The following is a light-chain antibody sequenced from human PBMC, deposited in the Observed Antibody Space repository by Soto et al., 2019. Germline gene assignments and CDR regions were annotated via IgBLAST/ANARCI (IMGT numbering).Light chain of an antibody. V-gene: IGKV1D-12*01. CDR1: QDISSW. J-gene: IGKJ5*01. CDR3: QQAHTFPPT. CDR2: AAS. Sequence: DIQMTQSPSSVSASVGDRVTITCRASQDISSWLAWYQQKPGKAPNLLIYAASSLQSGVPSRFSGSGSGTDFTLTINNLQPEDFATYYCQQAHTFPPTFGQGTRLEIK.